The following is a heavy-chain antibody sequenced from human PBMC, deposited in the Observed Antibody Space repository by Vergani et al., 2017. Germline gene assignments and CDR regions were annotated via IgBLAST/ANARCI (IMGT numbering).Heavy chain of an antibody. CDR3: ARLRTGDYYYYGMDV. D-gene: IGHD7-27*01. V-gene: IGHV4-59*08. Sequence: QVQLQESGPGLVKPSETLSLTCTVSGGSISSYYWSWIRQPPGKGLEWIGYIYYSGSTNYNPSLKSRVTISVATSKNQFALKLSSVTAADTAVYYCARLRTGDYYYYGMDVWGQGTTVTVSS. CDR1: GGSISSYY. CDR2: IYYSGST. J-gene: IGHJ6*02.